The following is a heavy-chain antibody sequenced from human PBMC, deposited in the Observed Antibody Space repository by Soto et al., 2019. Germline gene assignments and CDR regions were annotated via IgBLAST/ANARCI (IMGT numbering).Heavy chain of an antibody. CDR2: IYYSGST. CDR1: GGSISSGGYY. CDR3: GRFWGGGGGLWFGELSPSYGMDV. J-gene: IGHJ6*02. V-gene: IGHV4-31*03. D-gene: IGHD3-10*01. Sequence: SETLSLTCTVSGGSISSGGYYWSWIRQHPGKGLEWIGYIYYSGSTYYNPSLKSRVTISVDTSKNQFSLKLSSVTAADTAVYYCGRFWGGGGGLWFGELSPSYGMDVWGQGTTVTVSS.